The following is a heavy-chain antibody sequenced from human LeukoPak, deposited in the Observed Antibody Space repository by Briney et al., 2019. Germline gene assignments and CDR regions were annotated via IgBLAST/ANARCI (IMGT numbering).Heavy chain of an antibody. D-gene: IGHD2-15*01. J-gene: IGHJ3*02. Sequence: GGSLRPSCAASEFTFRSYWMRWVRQAPGKGLEWVANIKQDGSEKNYVDSVKGRFTISRDNAKNSMYLQMNSLRAEDTAVYYCAREGFAAASDIWGQGTMVTVSS. CDR2: IKQDGSEK. CDR3: AREGFAAASDI. CDR1: EFTFRSYW. V-gene: IGHV3-7*01.